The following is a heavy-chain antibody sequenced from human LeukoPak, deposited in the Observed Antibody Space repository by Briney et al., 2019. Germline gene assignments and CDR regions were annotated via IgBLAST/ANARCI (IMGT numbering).Heavy chain of an antibody. Sequence: SLRLSCAASGFTFDNYAMHWVRRAPGKGLEWVSGLSWDSVTIGYADSVKGRFTISRDNAKNSLYLQMNSLRAEDTALYFCAKTFPHYYYMDVWGKGTTVTVSS. V-gene: IGHV3-9*01. D-gene: IGHD2/OR15-2a*01. CDR2: LSWDSVTI. CDR3: AKTFPHYYYMDV. CDR1: GFTFDNYA. J-gene: IGHJ6*03.